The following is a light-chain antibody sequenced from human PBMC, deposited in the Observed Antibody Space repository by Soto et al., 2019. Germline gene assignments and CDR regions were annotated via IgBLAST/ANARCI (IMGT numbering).Light chain of an antibody. CDR3: QHYNSYGT. J-gene: IGKJ1*01. CDR1: QTILTY. Sequence: RMTQSPAALSASTVDGFTITCRASQTILTYLNWYQQKPGKAPKLLIYAASSLQSGVPSRFSGSGSGTEFTLTISSLQPDDFATYYCQHYNSYGTFGQGTKVDIK. CDR2: AAS. V-gene: IGKV1-5*01.